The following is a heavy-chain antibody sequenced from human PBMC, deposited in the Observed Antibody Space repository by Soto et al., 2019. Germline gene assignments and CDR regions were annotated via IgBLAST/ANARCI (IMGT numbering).Heavy chain of an antibody. D-gene: IGHD2-8*01. CDR1: GVTFSSYA. Sequence: SVKVSCKASGVTFSSYAISWVRQAPGQGLEWMGGIIPIFGTANYAQKFQGRVTLTADESTSTAYMELSSLRSEDTAVYYCASQGYCTNGVCPYYFDYWGQGTLVTVSS. CDR2: IIPIFGTA. V-gene: IGHV1-69*13. J-gene: IGHJ4*02. CDR3: ASQGYCTNGVCPYYFDY.